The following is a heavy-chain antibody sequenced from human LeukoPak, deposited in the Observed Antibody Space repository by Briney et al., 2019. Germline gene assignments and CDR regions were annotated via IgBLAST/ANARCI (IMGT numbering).Heavy chain of an antibody. CDR1: GFTFSSFW. J-gene: IGHJ4*02. CDR3: ARDRVSGSYYPQD. CDR2: IKQDGSEE. V-gene: IGHV3-7*01. Sequence: GGSLRLSCAASGFTFSSFWMTWVRQAPGKGLEWVANIKQDGSEEHYVDSVKGRFIISRDNAKNSLYLQMNSLRAEDTAVYYCARDRVSGSYYPQDWGQGTLVTVSS. D-gene: IGHD3-10*01.